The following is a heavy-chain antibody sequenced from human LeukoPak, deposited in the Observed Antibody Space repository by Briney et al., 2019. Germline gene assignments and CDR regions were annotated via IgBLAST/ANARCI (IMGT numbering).Heavy chain of an antibody. CDR1: GYTFTGYY. D-gene: IGHD6-13*01. V-gene: IGHV1-2*02. CDR2: INPNTGGT. Sequence: ASVKVSCKASGYTFTGYYMHWVRQAPGQGLEWRGWINPNTGGTNNAQKFQSRVTMTRDTSITTAYMELSRLRSDDTAVYYCARANGAAAGLDYWGQGTLVTVSS. CDR3: ARANGAAAGLDY. J-gene: IGHJ4*02.